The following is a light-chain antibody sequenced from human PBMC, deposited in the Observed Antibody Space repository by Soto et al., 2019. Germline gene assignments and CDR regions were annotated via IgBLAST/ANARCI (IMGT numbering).Light chain of an antibody. CDR1: QSVSNY. J-gene: IGKJ5*01. CDR3: QQSYSAPIT. CDR2: GAS. Sequence: DIQMTQSPSSLSASVGDRVTVTCRTNQSVSNYLNWFQQKPGKAPKVLVFGASSLQSGVPSRFSGSGSGTDFTLTISSLQPEDFATYYCQQSYSAPITFGQGTRLEIK. V-gene: IGKV1-39*01.